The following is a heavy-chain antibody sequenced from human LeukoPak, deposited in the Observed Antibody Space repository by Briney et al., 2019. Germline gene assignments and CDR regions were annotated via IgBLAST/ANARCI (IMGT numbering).Heavy chain of an antibody. D-gene: IGHD3-10*01. CDR2: ISYDGNNE. CDR3: TRGSGVSGTYGSYFQY. J-gene: IGHJ1*01. CDR1: GFTFSSYA. V-gene: IGHV3-30-3*01. Sequence: PGGSLRLSCAASGFTFSSYALHWVRQAPGKGLEWVAVISYDGNNEYYADSVRGRFTISRDNSKSTQYLQMNSLRSEDTAVYYCTRGSGVSGTYGSYFQYWSQGTLATVSS.